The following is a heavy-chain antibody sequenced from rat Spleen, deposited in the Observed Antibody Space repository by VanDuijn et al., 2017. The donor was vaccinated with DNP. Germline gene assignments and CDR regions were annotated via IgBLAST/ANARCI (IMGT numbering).Heavy chain of an antibody. V-gene: IGHV5S23*01. CDR2: ISASGGST. Sequence: EVQLVESGGGLEQPGNSLKLSCAASGFTFSKYGMAWVRQAPTQGLEWVASISASGGSTSYRDSVKGRFTISRDNAKSILYLQMDSLRSEDTATYYCTTDFERGYWGQGVMVTVSS. D-gene: IGHD1-11*01. CDR1: GFTFSKYG. CDR3: TTDFERGY. J-gene: IGHJ2*01.